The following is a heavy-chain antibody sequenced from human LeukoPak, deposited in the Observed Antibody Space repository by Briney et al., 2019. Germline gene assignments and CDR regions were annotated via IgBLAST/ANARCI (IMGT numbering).Heavy chain of an antibody. Sequence: GGSLRLSCAASGFTFSSYAMSWVRQAPGKGLEWVSAISGSGGSTYYADSVKGRFTISRDNSKNTLYLQMNSLRAEDTAVYYCAAPLAAAGTVGSARSAFTWGQGTLVTVSS. J-gene: IGHJ5*02. D-gene: IGHD6-13*01. CDR1: GFTFSSYA. CDR3: AAPLAAAGTVGSARSAFT. CDR2: ISGSGGST. V-gene: IGHV3-23*01.